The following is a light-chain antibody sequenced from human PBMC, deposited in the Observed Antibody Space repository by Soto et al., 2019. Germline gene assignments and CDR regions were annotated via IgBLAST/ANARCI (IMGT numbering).Light chain of an antibody. Sequence: SALTQPASVSGSPGQSITISCTGTSSDVGGYNYVSWYQQHPGKAPKLMIYEVSNRPSGVSNRFSGSKSANTASLTISGLQAEDEADYFCSSYTSSNTRYVFGTGTKV. CDR2: EVS. V-gene: IGLV2-14*01. CDR3: SSYTSSNTRYV. J-gene: IGLJ1*01. CDR1: SSDVGGYNY.